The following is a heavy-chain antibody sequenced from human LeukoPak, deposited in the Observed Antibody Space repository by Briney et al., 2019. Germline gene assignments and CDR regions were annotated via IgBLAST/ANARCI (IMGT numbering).Heavy chain of an antibody. CDR3: AKDPSGDSFGSYGLDV. CDR1: AFTFSSYG. D-gene: IGHD5-18*01. Sequence: PGRSLRLSCAASAFTFSSYGMHWVRQAPGKGLEWVAVISYDGSNKYYAASVKGRFTISRDNSKNTLYLQMNSRRPEDTAVYYCAKDPSGDSFGSYGLDVWGQGTTVTVSS. CDR2: ISYDGSNK. J-gene: IGHJ6*02. V-gene: IGHV3-30*18.